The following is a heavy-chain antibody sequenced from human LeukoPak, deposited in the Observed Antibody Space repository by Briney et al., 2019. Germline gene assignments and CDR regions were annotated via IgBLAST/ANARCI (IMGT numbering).Heavy chain of an antibody. V-gene: IGHV5-51*01. Sequence: GESLKISCKGSGCSFTSYWIGWVRQMPGKGLEWMGIIYPGDSDTRYSPSFQGQVTISADKSISTAYLQWSSLKASDTAMYYCARRRSGIDDAFDIWGQGTMVTVSS. CDR3: ARRRSGIDDAFDI. D-gene: IGHD3-10*01. CDR2: IYPGDSDT. CDR1: GCSFTSYW. J-gene: IGHJ3*02.